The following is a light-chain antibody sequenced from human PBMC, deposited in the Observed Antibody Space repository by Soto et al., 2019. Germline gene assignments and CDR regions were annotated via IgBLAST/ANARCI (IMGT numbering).Light chain of an antibody. Sequence: QSVLTQPPSVSAAPGQKVTISCSGSSSNIGNNYVSWYQQRPGKAPKLMIYEVNNRPSGVSDRFSGSKSANTASLTISGLQSEDEATYYCSSYTTDTIWVFGGGTKLTVL. V-gene: IGLV2-14*01. CDR2: EVN. CDR3: SSYTTDTIWV. CDR1: SSNIGNNY. J-gene: IGLJ3*02.